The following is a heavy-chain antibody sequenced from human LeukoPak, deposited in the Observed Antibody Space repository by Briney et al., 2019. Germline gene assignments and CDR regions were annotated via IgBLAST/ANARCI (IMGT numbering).Heavy chain of an antibody. V-gene: IGHV3-20*04. CDR2: INWNGGST. CDR1: GFTFDDYG. D-gene: IGHD1-7*01. Sequence: PGGSLRLSCAASGFTFDDYGMSWVRQAPGKGLEWVSGINWNGGSTGYADSVKGRFTISRDNAKNSLYLQMNSLRAEDTALYYSAAGTIRFEFYYYMHVWGKGTTVSVSS. J-gene: IGHJ6*03. CDR3: AAGTIRFEFYYYMHV.